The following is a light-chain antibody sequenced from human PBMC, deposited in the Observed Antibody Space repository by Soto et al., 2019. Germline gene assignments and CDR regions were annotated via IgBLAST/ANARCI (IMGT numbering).Light chain of an antibody. CDR3: QQYGSSPRT. J-gene: IGKJ1*01. Sequence: ENVLTQSPGTLSLSPGERATLSCRASQSVSSSYLAWYQQKPRQAPRLLIYGASSRATGIPDRFSGSGSGTDFTLTISTLEPEDFAVYYCQQYGSSPRTFGQGTKGDIK. CDR2: GAS. CDR1: QSVSSSY. V-gene: IGKV3-20*01.